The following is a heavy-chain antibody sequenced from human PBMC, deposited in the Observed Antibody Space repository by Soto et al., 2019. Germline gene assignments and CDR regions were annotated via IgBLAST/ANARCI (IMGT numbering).Heavy chain of an antibody. D-gene: IGHD3-22*01. Sequence: GGSLRLSCAASGFTFSSYAMSWVRQAPGKGLEWVSAISGSGGSTYYADSVKGRFTISRDNSKNTLYLQMNSLRAEDTAVYYCAKDLVGNLYYYDSSGYYPDAFDIWGQGTMVTVSS. CDR3: AKDLVGNLYYYDSSGYYPDAFDI. V-gene: IGHV3-23*01. CDR1: GFTFSSYA. CDR2: ISGSGGST. J-gene: IGHJ3*02.